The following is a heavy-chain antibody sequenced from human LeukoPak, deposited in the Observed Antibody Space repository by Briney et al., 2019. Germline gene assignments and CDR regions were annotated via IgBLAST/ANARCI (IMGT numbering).Heavy chain of an antibody. CDR1: GGTFSSYA. Sequence: ASVKVSCKASGGTFSSYAISWVRQAPGQGLEWMGGIIPILGTANYAQKFQGRVTITADESTSTAYMELSSLRSEDTAVYYCARGLGYCSGGSCYSDYWGQGTLVTVSS. CDR3: ARGLGYCSGGSCYSDY. V-gene: IGHV1-69*13. CDR2: IIPILGTA. J-gene: IGHJ4*02. D-gene: IGHD2-15*01.